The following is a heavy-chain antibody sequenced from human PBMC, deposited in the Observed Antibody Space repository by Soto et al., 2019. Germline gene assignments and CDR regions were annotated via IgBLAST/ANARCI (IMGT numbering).Heavy chain of an antibody. CDR1: GGSFSGYY. CDR2: INHSGST. J-gene: IGHJ6*02. D-gene: IGHD1-26*01. CDR3: ARSFGGWEHYYGMDV. Sequence: SETLSLTCAVYGGSFSGYYWSWIRQPPGKGLEWIGEINHSGSTNYNPSLKSRVTISVDTSKNQFSLKLSSVTAADTAVYYCARSFGGWEHYYGMDVWGQGTTVTVSS. V-gene: IGHV4-34*01.